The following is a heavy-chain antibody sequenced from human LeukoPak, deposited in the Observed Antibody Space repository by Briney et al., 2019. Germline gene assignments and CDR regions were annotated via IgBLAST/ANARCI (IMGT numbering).Heavy chain of an antibody. V-gene: IGHV4-34*01. CDR3: ARKAWLAGVDY. J-gene: IGHJ4*02. Sequence: SETLSLTCAVYGGSFSGYYWSWIRQPPGKGLEWIGEINHSGSTNYNPSLKSRVTISVDTSKNQFSLKLSSVTAADTAVYYCARKAWLAGVDYWGQGTLATVSS. D-gene: IGHD6-19*01. CDR2: INHSGST. CDR1: GGSFSGYY.